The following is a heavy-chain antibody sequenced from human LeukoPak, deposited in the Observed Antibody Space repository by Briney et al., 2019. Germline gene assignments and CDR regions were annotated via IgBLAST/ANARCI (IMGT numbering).Heavy chain of an antibody. D-gene: IGHD3-3*01. CDR1: GGSISSYY. V-gene: IGHV4-59*01. CDR2: IYYSGGT. CDR3: ARAIRGYYREDYYYGMDV. J-gene: IGHJ6*04. Sequence: SETLSLTCTVSGGSISSYYWSWIRQPPGKGLEWIGYIYYSGGTNYNPSLKSRVTISVDTSKNQFSLKLSSVTAADTAVYYCARAIRGYYREDYYYGMDVWGKGTTVTVSS.